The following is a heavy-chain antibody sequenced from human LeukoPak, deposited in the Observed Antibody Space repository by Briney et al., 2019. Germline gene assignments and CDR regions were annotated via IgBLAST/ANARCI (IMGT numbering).Heavy chain of an antibody. Sequence: SGTLSLTCAVSGGFISSSNWWSWVRQPPGKGLEWIGRIFHTGTTDYKTSLKGRVTISVDKSKNQFSLKLTSVTAADTAVYYCARLTPTTLSLYYYYMDVWGKGTTVTVSS. V-gene: IGHV4-4*02. CDR1: GGFISSSNW. CDR3: ARLTPTTLSLYYYYMDV. CDR2: IFHTGTT. J-gene: IGHJ6*03. D-gene: IGHD2/OR15-2a*01.